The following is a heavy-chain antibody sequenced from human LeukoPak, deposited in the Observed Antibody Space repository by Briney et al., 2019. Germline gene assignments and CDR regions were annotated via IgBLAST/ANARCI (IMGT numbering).Heavy chain of an antibody. J-gene: IGHJ4*02. V-gene: IGHV3-13*01. D-gene: IGHD3-22*01. Sequence: PGGSLRLSCAASGFTFSSHDMHWVRQGTGKGLEWVSAIGIAGDTYYPGSVKGRFTISRENAKNSLYFQMNGLRAGETAVYYCARARPRGYYDYWGQGTLVTVSS. CDR1: GFTFSSHD. CDR3: ARARPRGYYDY. CDR2: IGIAGDT.